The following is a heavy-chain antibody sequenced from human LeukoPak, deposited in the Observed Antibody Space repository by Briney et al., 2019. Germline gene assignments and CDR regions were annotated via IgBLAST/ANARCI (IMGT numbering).Heavy chain of an antibody. J-gene: IGHJ5*02. V-gene: IGHV3-9*01. Sequence: PGGSLRLSCAASGFTFNDYAMHWVRQAPGKGLEWVSGISWNSGSIGYADSVKGRFTISRDNAKNSLYLQMNSLRAEDTALYYCAKDITLGGAAAGPIAHWGQGTLVTVSS. D-gene: IGHD6-13*01. CDR2: ISWNSGSI. CDR1: GFTFNDYA. CDR3: AKDITLGGAAAGPIAH.